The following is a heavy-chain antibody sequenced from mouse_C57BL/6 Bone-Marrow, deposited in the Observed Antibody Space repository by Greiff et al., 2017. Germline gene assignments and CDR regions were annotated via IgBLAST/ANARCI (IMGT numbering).Heavy chain of an antibody. CDR2: IWSGGST. J-gene: IGHJ4*01. Sequence: VQLQESGPGLVQPSQSLSITCTVSGFSLTSYGVHWVRQSPGKGLEWLGVIWSGGSTDYNAAFISRLSISKDNSKSQVFFKMNSLQADDAAIYYCTRDYGGYYGDAMYDWVQGTSVTVS. D-gene: IGHD1-1*01. CDR3: TRDYGGYYGDAMYD. CDR1: GFSLTSYG. V-gene: IGHV2-2*01.